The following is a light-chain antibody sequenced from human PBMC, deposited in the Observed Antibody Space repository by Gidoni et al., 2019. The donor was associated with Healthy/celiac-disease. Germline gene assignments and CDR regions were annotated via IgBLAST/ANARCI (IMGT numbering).Light chain of an antibody. Sequence: EIGLTQSPATLSLSPGERATLSCRASQSVSSYLAWYQQKPGQAPRLLIYDASNRATGIPARFSGSGSGTDFTLTISSLEPEDFAVYYCQQRSNWPLSTFGPGTKVDIK. CDR3: QQRSNWPLST. V-gene: IGKV3-11*01. CDR2: DAS. CDR1: QSVSSY. J-gene: IGKJ3*01.